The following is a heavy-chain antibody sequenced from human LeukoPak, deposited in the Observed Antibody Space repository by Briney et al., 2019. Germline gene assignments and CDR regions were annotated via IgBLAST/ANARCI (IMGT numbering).Heavy chain of an antibody. D-gene: IGHD2/OR15-2a*01. Sequence: PGGSLRLSCAASGFTFSSYEMNWVRQAPGKGLEWVSYISSSGSTIYYADSVKGRFTISRDNAKNSLYLQMNSLRAEDTAVYYCARGGSNKARMDVWGKGTTVTVSS. CDR3: ARGGSNKARMDV. CDR1: GFTFSSYE. J-gene: IGHJ6*04. CDR2: ISSSGSTI. V-gene: IGHV3-48*03.